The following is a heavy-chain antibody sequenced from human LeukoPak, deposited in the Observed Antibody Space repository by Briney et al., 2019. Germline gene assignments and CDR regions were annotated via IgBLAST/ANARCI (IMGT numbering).Heavy chain of an antibody. V-gene: IGHV3-74*01. Sequence: PGGSLRLSCAASGFTFSSFWMHWVRLAPGKGLVWVSRITSDGSSTAYADSVKGRFTISRDNVKNTMYLHMNNLRAEDTAVYYCARGPTRYGKLDSWGQGTLVTVSS. CDR3: ARGPTRYGKLDS. J-gene: IGHJ4*02. CDR1: GFTFSSFW. D-gene: IGHD1-1*01. CDR2: ITSDGSST.